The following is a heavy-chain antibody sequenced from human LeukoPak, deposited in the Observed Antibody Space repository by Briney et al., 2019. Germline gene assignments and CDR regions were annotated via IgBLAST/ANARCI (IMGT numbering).Heavy chain of an antibody. D-gene: IGHD3-10*01. CDR3: AKDRDHYYGSGSYYIPNWFDP. CDR2: ISSSSSYI. Sequence: GGSLRLSCAASGFTFSSYSMNWVRQAPGKGLEWVSSISSSSSYIYYADSVKGRFTISRDNAKNTLYLQMNSLRAEDTAVYYCAKDRDHYYGSGSYYIPNWFDPWGQGTLVTVSS. J-gene: IGHJ5*02. V-gene: IGHV3-21*04. CDR1: GFTFSSYS.